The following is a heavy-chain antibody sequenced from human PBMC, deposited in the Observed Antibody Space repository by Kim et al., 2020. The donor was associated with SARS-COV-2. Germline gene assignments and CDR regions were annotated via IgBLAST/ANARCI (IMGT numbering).Heavy chain of an antibody. CDR1: GYTFTGYY. CDR3: AREGGGSYDGWYFDY. D-gene: IGHD1-26*01. V-gene: IGHV1-2*05. CDR2: INPNSGGT. Sequence: ASVKVSCKASGYTFTGYYMHWVRQAPAQGLEWMGRINPNSGGTTYAQKFQGRVTMTRDTSISTAYMVLSSLRSDDTLVYYCAREGGGSYDGWYFDYWGQEPLVTVSS. J-gene: IGHJ4*02.